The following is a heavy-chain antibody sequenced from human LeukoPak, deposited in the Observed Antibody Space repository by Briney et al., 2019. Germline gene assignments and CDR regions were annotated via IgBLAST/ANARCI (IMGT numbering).Heavy chain of an antibody. J-gene: IGHJ5*02. CDR3: ARARGEGDWFDP. CDR1: GYTFTGYY. Sequence: ASVKVSCKASGYTFTGYYMHWVRQGPGQGLEWMGWINPNSGGTNYAQKFQGRVTMTRDTSISTAYMELSRLRSDDTAVYYCARARGEGDWFDPWGQGTLVTVSS. D-gene: IGHD3-16*01. V-gene: IGHV1-2*02. CDR2: INPNSGGT.